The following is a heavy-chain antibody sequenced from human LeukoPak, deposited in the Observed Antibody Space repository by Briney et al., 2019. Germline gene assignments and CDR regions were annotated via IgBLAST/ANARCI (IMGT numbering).Heavy chain of an antibody. CDR1: GVSISSYY. D-gene: IGHD5-18*01. CDR2: IYHRGST. CDR3: ARDRGYSYGWPMDG. V-gene: IGHV4-59*01. J-gene: IGHJ6*03. Sequence: SETLSLTCTVSGVSISSYYWCWLRQPPRKGLEWIGYIYHRGSTNYNPSLTSRVTISLDKSKTQFSLKLSSGTAADAAVYYCARDRGYSYGWPMDGWGKGTTVTVSS.